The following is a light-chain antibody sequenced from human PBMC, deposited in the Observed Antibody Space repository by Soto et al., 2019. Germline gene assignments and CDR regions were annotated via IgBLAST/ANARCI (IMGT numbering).Light chain of an antibody. CDR3: QQYGRSPYS. V-gene: IGKV3-20*01. CDR1: QSVSSY. Sequence: EIVLTQSPATLSLSPGERATLSCRASQSVSSYLAWYQQKPGQAPRLLIYGVSTRATGIPDRFTGSGSGRDFTLTISRLEPEDFAVYYCQQYGRSPYSFGQGTKVDIK. CDR2: GVS. J-gene: IGKJ2*01.